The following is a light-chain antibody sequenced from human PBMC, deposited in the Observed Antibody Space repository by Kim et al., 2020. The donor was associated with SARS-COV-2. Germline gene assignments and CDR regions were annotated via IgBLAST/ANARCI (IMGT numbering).Light chain of an antibody. CDR1: YSGGKS. CDR2: YDS. Sequence: PGKTARMTCGGNYSGGKSVQWYKKKQGQAPVLFIYYDSDRPSGIPERCSGSNSGNRATLSISRVGAGDEADYYCQVWDNTGEHPVFGGGTKLTVL. CDR3: QVWDNTGEHPV. J-gene: IGLJ3*02. V-gene: IGLV3-21*04.